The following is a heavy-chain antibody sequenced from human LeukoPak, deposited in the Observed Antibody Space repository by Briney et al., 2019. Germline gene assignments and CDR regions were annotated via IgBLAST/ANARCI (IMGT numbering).Heavy chain of an antibody. CDR1: GFIFSNYA. J-gene: IGHJ4*02. Sequence: GGSLRLSCAASGFIFSNYAMSWVRQAPGKGLQWVSAFSGSGGSTYYADSVKGRFTISRDNSRNTLYLQMNSLRAEDTAVYYCVRDRYYVPDYWGQGTLVTVSS. V-gene: IGHV3-23*01. D-gene: IGHD3-16*01. CDR2: FSGSGGST. CDR3: VRDRYYVPDY.